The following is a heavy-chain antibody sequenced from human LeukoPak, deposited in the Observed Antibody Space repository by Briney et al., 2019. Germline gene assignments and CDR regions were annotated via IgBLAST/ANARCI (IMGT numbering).Heavy chain of an antibody. D-gene: IGHD6-6*01. J-gene: IGHJ4*02. CDR3: AKNRKSSSSDFDY. Sequence: GGSLRLSCAASGFTFSIYSLNWVRQAPGKGLEWVSSISSSSSFISYADSVKGRFTISRDNAKNSLYLQMNSLRAEDTAMYYCAKNRKSSSSDFDYWGQGTLVTVSS. V-gene: IGHV3-21*06. CDR1: GFTFSIYS. CDR2: ISSSSSFI.